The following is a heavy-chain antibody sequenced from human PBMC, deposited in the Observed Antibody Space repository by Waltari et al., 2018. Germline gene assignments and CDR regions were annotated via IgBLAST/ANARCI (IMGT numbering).Heavy chain of an antibody. CDR2: IYYSGST. Sequence: QLQLQESGPGLVKPSEPLSLTCTVSGGSISSSSYYWGWIRQPPGKGLEWIGSIYYSGSTYYNPSLKSRVTISVDTSKNQFSLKLSSVTAADTAVYYCARGGGMTTVTTGFDYWGQGTLVTVSS. V-gene: IGHV4-39*07. CDR1: GGSISSSSYY. CDR3: ARGGGMTTVTTGFDY. D-gene: IGHD4-17*01. J-gene: IGHJ4*02.